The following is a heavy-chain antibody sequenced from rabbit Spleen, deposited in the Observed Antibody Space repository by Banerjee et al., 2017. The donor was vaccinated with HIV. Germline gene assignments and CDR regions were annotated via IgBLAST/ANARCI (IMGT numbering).Heavy chain of an antibody. V-gene: IGHV1S40*01. Sequence: QSLEESGGDLVKPGASLTLTCTASGFSFSSAYHMCWVRQAPGKGLEWIGCLYTGTSGSTWYASWAKGRFTISKTSSTTVTLQMTSLTAADTATYFCARDSGSSFSSYGMDLWGPGTLVTVS. J-gene: IGHJ6*01. CDR2: LYTGTSGST. D-gene: IGHD8-1*01. CDR1: GFSFSSAYH. CDR3: ARDSGSSFSSYGMDL.